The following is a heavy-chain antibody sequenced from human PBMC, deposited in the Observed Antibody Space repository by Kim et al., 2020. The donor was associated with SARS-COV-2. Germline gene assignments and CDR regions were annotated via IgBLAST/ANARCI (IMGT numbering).Heavy chain of an antibody. D-gene: IGHD1-1*01. CDR3: ASYNFSTRGFDY. V-gene: IGHV4-39*01. J-gene: IGHJ4*02. Sequence: SETLSLTCIVSGGSISSSSYYWGWIRQPPGKGLEWIGSIYYSGSTYYNPSLKSRVTISVDTSKNQFSLRLSSVTAADTAVYYCASYNFSTRGFDYWGQGTLVTVSS. CDR1: GGSISSSSYY. CDR2: IYYSGST.